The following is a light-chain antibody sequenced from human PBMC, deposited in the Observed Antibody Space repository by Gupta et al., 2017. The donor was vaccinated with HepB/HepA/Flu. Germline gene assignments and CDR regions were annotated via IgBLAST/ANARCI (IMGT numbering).Light chain of an antibody. Sequence: DIQMTQSPSSLSASVGDRVTITCRASQSISRHLNWYQQKPGKAPKLLIYAASSLESGVPSRFSGSGSGTDFTFTISSLQPEDFATYYCQQSDSPPQTFGQGTKVENK. CDR3: QQSDSPPQT. J-gene: IGKJ1*01. V-gene: IGKV1-39*01. CDR2: AAS. CDR1: QSISRH.